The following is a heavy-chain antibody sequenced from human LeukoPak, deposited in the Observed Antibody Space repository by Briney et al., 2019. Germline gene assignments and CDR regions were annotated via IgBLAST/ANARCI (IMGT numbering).Heavy chain of an antibody. D-gene: IGHD6-13*01. J-gene: IGHJ4*02. CDR3: ARRPLVYSSSFDH. Sequence: ASVKVSCKASGYSFTGYYMHWVRQAPGQGLEWMGWIKPNSGDTIYAQKFQGRVTMTRDTSISTAYMELSRLRSDDTAVYYCARRPLVYSSSFDHWGQGTLVTVSS. V-gene: IGHV1-2*02. CDR2: IKPNSGDT. CDR1: GYSFTGYY.